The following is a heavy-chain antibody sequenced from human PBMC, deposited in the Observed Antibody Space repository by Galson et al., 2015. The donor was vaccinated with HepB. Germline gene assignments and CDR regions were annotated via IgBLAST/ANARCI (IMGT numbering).Heavy chain of an antibody. CDR2: IYSGGSP. J-gene: IGHJ3*02. V-gene: IGHV3-53*01. Sequence: SLRLSCAASGFPVSSYYMSWVRQAPGKGLEWVSLIYSGGSPDYADSVKGRFPISRESSKNTLYLKMNSLRAEDTAVYYCARQAITGTDSFDIWGRGTVVTVSS. CDR1: GFPVSSYY. CDR3: ARQAITGTDSFDI. D-gene: IGHD1-20*01.